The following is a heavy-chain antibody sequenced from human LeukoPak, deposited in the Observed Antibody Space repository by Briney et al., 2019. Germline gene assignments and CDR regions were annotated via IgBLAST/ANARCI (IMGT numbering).Heavy chain of an antibody. CDR3: ARTGYSSSWYIGAFVI. V-gene: IGHV4-59*01. Sequence: SETLSLTCTVSGGSISSYYWSWIRQPPGKGLEWIGYIYYSGSTNYNPSLKSRVTISVDTSKNQFPLKLSSVTAADTAVYYCARTGYSSSWYIGAFVIWGQGTMVTVSS. J-gene: IGHJ3*02. D-gene: IGHD6-13*01. CDR1: GGSISSYY. CDR2: IYYSGST.